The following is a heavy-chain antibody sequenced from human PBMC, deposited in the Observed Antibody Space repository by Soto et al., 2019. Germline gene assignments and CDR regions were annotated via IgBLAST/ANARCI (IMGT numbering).Heavy chain of an antibody. CDR1: GYPVTAYY. J-gene: IGHJ3*02. D-gene: IGHD3-3*01. CDR2: INPATGAA. Sequence: QLHLVQSGAVVKKPGASVTVSCSASGYPVTAYYMHWVRQAPGRGLEWMGGINPATGAAKDTQTFQVRVTMTRDTSTSTVFMERSGLTSEDTAVFYCARGGGVGVAGSAAFDMWGQGTLVTVSS. CDR3: ARGGGVGVAGSAAFDM. V-gene: IGHV1-2*02.